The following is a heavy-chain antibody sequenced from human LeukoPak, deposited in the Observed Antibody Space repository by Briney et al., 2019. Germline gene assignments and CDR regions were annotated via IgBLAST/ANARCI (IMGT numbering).Heavy chain of an antibody. J-gene: IGHJ5*02. V-gene: IGHV1-3*01. CDR2: INAGNGNT. CDR1: GYTFTSYA. Sequence: GASVKVSCTASGYTFTSYAMHWVRQAPGQRLEWMGWINAGNGNTKYSQKFQGRVTITRDTSASTAYMELSSLRSEDTAVYYCARVSYDFWSGFNNWSDPWGQGTLVTVS. CDR3: ARVSYDFWSGFNNWSDP. D-gene: IGHD3-3*01.